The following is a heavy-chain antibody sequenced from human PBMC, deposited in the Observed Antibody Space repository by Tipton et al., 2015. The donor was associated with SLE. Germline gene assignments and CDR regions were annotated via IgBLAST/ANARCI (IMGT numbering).Heavy chain of an antibody. CDR2: IYHLGST. Sequence: TLSLTCSVSGGSISSFYWSWIRQTPGKRLEWIGYIYHLGSTEYNPSLESRVTILVDTSKNQFSLNLRSVTPADTAVYYCARMGLCTTTTCNEGAFDVWGQGSMVTVSS. CDR3: ARMGLCTTTTCNEGAFDV. J-gene: IGHJ3*01. CDR1: GGSISSFY. V-gene: IGHV4-59*01. D-gene: IGHD2-2*01.